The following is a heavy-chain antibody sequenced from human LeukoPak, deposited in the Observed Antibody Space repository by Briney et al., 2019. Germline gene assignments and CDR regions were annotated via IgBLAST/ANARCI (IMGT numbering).Heavy chain of an antibody. CDR2: IYYSGST. V-gene: IGHV4-39*01. J-gene: IGHJ4*02. D-gene: IGHD6-19*01. CDR3: ARHRRAVAGKVDY. Sequence: SETLSLTCTVSGGSISSSSYYWGWIRQPPGRGLEWIGSIYYSGSTYYNPSLKSRVTISVDTSKNQFSLKLSSVTAADTAVYYCARHRRAVAGKVDYWGQGTLVTVSS. CDR1: GGSISSSSYY.